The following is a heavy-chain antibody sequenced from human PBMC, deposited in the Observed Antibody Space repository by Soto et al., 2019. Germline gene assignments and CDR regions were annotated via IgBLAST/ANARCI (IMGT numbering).Heavy chain of an antibody. V-gene: IGHV3-7*01. CDR3: ARGKDGRRAGTYYFDMDV. J-gene: IGHJ6*03. CDR2: IKQDGSEK. D-gene: IGHD1-1*01. CDR1: GFSFRDYW. Sequence: PGESLKISCAASGFSFRDYWMTWVRQAPGKGLDWVANIKQDGSEKYYLDSLKGRFTISRDNAKNSVYLLMNSLRAEDTAVYYCARGKDGRRAGTYYFDMDVWGKGTTVTVSS.